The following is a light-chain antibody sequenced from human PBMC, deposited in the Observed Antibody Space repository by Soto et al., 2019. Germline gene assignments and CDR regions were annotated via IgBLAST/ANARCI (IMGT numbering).Light chain of an antibody. CDR1: QSVSSY. CDR2: DAS. J-gene: IGKJ1*01. V-gene: IGKV3-11*01. Sequence: EIVLTQSPATLSLSPGERATLSCRASQSVSSYLAWYQQKPGQAPRLLIYDASNRATGIPARFSGSGSGTDFTLTISSLEPEDFAGYYCQQRSNSFGQGTKVEIK. CDR3: QQRSNS.